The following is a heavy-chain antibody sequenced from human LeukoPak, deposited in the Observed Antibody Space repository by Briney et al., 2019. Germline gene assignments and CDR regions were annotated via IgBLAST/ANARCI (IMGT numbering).Heavy chain of an antibody. J-gene: IGHJ4*02. CDR1: GFTFSSYG. Sequence: PGGSLRLSCAASGFTFSSYGMHWVRQAPGKGLEWVADIWSYGSKKYYADTVKGRFTISRDNSKNTLYLQMNSLRAEKTAVYYCARDWAGTIDYWGQGTLVTVSS. V-gene: IGHV3-33*01. D-gene: IGHD6-19*01. CDR3: ARDWAGTIDY. CDR2: IWSYGSKK.